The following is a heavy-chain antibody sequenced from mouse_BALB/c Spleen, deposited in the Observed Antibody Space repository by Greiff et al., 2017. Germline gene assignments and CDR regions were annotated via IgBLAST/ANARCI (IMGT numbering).Heavy chain of an antibody. V-gene: IGHV2-5-1*01. D-gene: IGHD2-1*01. CDR1: GFSLTSYG. CDR2: IWRGGST. J-gene: IGHJ4*01. CDR3: AKKGGNYVDAMDY. Sequence: VQLQQSGPSLVQPSQSLSITCTVSGFSLTSYGVHWVRQSPGKGLEWLGVIWRGGSTDYNAAFMSRLSITKDNSKSQVFFKMNSLQADDTAIYYCAKKGGNYVDAMDYWGQGTSVTVSS.